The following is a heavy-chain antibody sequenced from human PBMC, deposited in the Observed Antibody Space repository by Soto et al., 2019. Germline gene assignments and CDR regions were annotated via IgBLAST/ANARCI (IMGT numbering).Heavy chain of an antibody. Sequence: PGGSLRLSCAASGFTFSSYSMSWVRQAPGKGLEWVSSISSSSSYIYYADSVKGRFTISRDNAKNSLYLQMNSLRAEDTAVYYRARSDCSSTSCYAYFDYWGQGTLVTVSS. J-gene: IGHJ4*02. D-gene: IGHD2-2*01. CDR3: ARSDCSSTSCYAYFDY. CDR2: ISSSSSYI. CDR1: GFTFSSYS. V-gene: IGHV3-21*01.